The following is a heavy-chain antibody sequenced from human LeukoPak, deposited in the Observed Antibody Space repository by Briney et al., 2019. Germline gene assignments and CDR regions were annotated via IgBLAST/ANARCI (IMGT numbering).Heavy chain of an antibody. D-gene: IGHD2-2*01. Sequence: PGGSLRLSCAASGFTFSSYWMSRVRQAPGKGLEWVANIKQDGSEKYYEDSVKGRFTISRDNAKNSLYLQMNSLRAEDTAVYYCARMPLPYYYYYYMDVWGKGTTVTVSS. CDR3: ARMPLPYYYYYYMDV. J-gene: IGHJ6*03. CDR2: IKQDGSEK. CDR1: GFTFSSYW. V-gene: IGHV3-7*01.